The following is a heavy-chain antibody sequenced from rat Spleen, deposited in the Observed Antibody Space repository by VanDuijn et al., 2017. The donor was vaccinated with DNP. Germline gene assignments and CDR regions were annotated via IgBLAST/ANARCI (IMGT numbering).Heavy chain of an antibody. CDR2: IGSPAYAP. D-gene: IGHD5-1*01. V-gene: IGHV5-25*01. CDR3: ARRANWIYWYFDF. J-gene: IGHJ1*01. Sequence: EVQLVESGGGLVQPGRSLKLSCAGSGFTFSDYNMAWVRQAPAKGLEWVAYIGSPAYAPYYTDSVKGRFTVSRDNAKSRLYLQMDSLRSEDTATYYCARRANWIYWYFDFWGPGTMVTVSS. CDR1: GFTFSDYN.